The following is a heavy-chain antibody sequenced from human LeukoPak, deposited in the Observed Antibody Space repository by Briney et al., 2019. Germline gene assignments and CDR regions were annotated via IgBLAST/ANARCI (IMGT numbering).Heavy chain of an antibody. Sequence: PSETLSLTCTVSGGSISGYYWSWIRQPPGKELEWIGFIYYSGSTNYNPSLKSRVTISVDTSKNQFSLKLSSVTAADTAVYYCTRGAGWLIDYWGQGILVTVSS. CDR2: IYYSGST. D-gene: IGHD3-16*01. CDR3: TRGAGWLIDY. J-gene: IGHJ4*02. V-gene: IGHV4-59*08. CDR1: GGSISGYY.